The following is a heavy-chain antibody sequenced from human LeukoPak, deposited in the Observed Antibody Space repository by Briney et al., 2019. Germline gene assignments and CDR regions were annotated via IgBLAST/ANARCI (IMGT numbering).Heavy chain of an antibody. CDR2: IRTVDEGA. CDR1: GFSFTDYP. J-gene: IGHJ4*02. Sequence: QPGGCLRLSCSTSGFSFTDYPMNWVRQAPGNGLELISIIRTVDEGAKYAYYADSVKGRVTISRDDGKNTLYLHMNSLRDDDTAVYYGATDQRYAFDYWGQGILVTVSS. V-gene: IGHV3-48*02. CDR3: ATDQRYAFDY. D-gene: IGHD3-9*01.